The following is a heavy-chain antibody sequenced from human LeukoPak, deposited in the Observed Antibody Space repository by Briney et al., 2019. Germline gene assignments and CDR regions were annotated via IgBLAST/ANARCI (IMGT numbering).Heavy chain of an antibody. CDR1: GFTVSSNY. D-gene: IGHD3-3*01. CDR3: ARDGMGYWRYSDY. CDR2: IYSGGST. V-gene: IGHV3-53*01. J-gene: IGHJ4*02. Sequence: GGSLRLSCAASGFTVSSNYMSWVRQAPGKGLEWVSVIYSGGSTYYADSVKGRFTISRDNSKNTLYLQMNSLRAEDTAVYYCARDGMGYWRYSDYWGQGTLVTVSS.